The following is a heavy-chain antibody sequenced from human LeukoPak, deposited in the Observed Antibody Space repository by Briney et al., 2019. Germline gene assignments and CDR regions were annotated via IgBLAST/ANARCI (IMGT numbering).Heavy chain of an antibody. J-gene: IGHJ3*02. D-gene: IGHD3-10*01. V-gene: IGHV3-23*01. CDR3: ASRSGVANDAFDI. CDR1: GFTFSSYA. CDR2: ISGGGGST. Sequence: PGGSLRLSCAASGFTFSSYAMSWVRQAPGKGLEWVSAISGGGGSTYYADSVKGRFTISRDNSKNTLYLQMNSLRAEDTAVYYCASRSGVANDAFDIWGQGTMVTVSS.